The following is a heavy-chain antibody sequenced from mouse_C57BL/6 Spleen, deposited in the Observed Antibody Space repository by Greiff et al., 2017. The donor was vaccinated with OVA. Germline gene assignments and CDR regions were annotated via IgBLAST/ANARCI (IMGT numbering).Heavy chain of an antibody. V-gene: IGHV14-4*01. CDR2: IDPENGDT. D-gene: IGHD1-1*01. CDR3: TSYYYGFAY. Sequence: VQLQQSGAELVRPGASVKLSCTASGFNIKDDYMHWVKQGPEQGLEWIGWIDPENGDTEYASKFQGKATITADTSSNTAYLQLSSLTSEDTAVYYCTSYYYGFAYWGQGTLVTVSA. CDR1: GFNIKDDY. J-gene: IGHJ3*01.